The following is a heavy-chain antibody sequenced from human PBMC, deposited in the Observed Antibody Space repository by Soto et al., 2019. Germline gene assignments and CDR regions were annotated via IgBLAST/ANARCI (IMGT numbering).Heavy chain of an antibody. Sequence: QVQLVQSGAEVKKPGASVKVSCKASGYTFTSYGISWVRQAPGQGLEWMGWISAYNGNTNYAQKLQGRVTMTTDTSTRTAYMERRSLRSDDTAVYYCAGDSKGQGVGATWWFDPWGQGTLVTVSS. J-gene: IGHJ5*02. CDR2: ISAYNGNT. D-gene: IGHD1-26*01. V-gene: IGHV1-18*01. CDR3: AGDSKGQGVGATWWFDP. CDR1: GYTFTSYG.